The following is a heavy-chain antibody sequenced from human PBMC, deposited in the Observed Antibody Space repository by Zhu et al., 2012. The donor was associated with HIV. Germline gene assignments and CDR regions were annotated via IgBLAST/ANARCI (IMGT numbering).Heavy chain of an antibody. CDR2: IYYSGST. CDR1: GGSISSHY. CDR3: ARGQVRGFDY. V-gene: IGHV4-59*11. J-gene: IGHJ4*02. Sequence: QVQLQESGPGLVKPSETLSLTCTVSGGSISSHYWSWIRQPPGKGLEWIGYIYYSGSTNYNPSLKSRVTISVDTSKNQFSLKLSSVTAADTAVYYCARGQVRGFDYVGPGNPGHRLL.